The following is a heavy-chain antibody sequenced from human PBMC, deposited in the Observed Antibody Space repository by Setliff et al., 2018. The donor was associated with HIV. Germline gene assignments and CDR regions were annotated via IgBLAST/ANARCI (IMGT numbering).Heavy chain of an antibody. CDR1: GFAVSNNY. CDR2: IYSGGST. CDR3: ARVGKDGYNYNYFDY. V-gene: IGHV3-53*01. D-gene: IGHD5-12*01. Sequence: PGGSLRLSCAASGFAVSNNYMSWVRQAPGKGLEWVSVIYSGGSTYYADSVKGRFTISRDNSKNTLYLQMNSLRAEDTAVYYCARVGKDGYNYNYFDYWGQGTLVTVSS. J-gene: IGHJ4*02.